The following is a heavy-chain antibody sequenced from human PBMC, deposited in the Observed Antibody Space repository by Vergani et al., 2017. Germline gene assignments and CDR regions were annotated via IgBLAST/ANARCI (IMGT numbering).Heavy chain of an antibody. CDR2: ISAYNGNT. CDR1: GYTFTSYG. J-gene: IGHJ4*02. V-gene: IGHV1-18*01. D-gene: IGHD3-22*01. Sequence: QVQLVQAGAEVKKPGASVKVSCKASGYTFTSYGISWVRQAPGQGLEWMGWISAYNGNTNYAQKLQGRFTMTTDTCTSTAYMELRSLRSDDTAVYYCARDENYYDSRWWAYWGQGTLVTVSS. CDR3: ARDENYYDSRWWAY.